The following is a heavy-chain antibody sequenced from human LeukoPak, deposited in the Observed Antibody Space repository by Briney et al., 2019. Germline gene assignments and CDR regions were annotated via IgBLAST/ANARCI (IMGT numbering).Heavy chain of an antibody. CDR3: TNHHYDFWSGYYTSRFDY. D-gene: IGHD3-3*01. J-gene: IGHJ4*02. CDR2: IKSKTDGGTT. Sequence: PGGSLRLSCAASGFTFSNAWMSWVRQAPGKGLEWVGRIKSKTDGGTTDYAAPVKGRFTISRDDSKNTLYLQMNSLKTEDTAVYYCTNHHYDFWSGYYTSRFDYWGQGTLVTVSS. CDR1: GFTFSNAW. V-gene: IGHV3-15*01.